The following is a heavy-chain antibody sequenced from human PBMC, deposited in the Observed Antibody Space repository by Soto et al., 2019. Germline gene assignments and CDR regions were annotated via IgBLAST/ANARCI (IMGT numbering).Heavy chain of an antibody. V-gene: IGHV4-59*11. J-gene: IGHJ5*02. CDR2: IYYNGNT. CDR1: GGSMRSHY. D-gene: IGHD3-3*01. Sequence: SETLSLTCTVSGGSMRSHYWNWIRQPPGKGLEWIGFIYYNGNTNXSPSLKSRVTLSVDTPKGQFTLRLTSVTAAXTAVYYCXXXXXXXWSGYYSWFDPWGQGTLVTVSS. CDR3: XXXXXXXWSGYYSWFDP.